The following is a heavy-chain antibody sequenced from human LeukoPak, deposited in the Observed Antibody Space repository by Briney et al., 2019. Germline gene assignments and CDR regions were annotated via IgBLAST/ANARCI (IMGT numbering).Heavy chain of an antibody. J-gene: IGHJ3*02. Sequence: ASVKVSCKDFAYALTELSMHWVRQNPGKGLEWMGGFNRRDAETIYTQKFQGRVTLNEDTSTDTAYMELRGLRSEDTAIYFCVTYVVGVSDRDIWGQGPLVTVSS. CDR3: VTYVVGVSDRDI. CDR2: FNRRDAET. D-gene: IGHD2-15*01. CDR1: AYALTELS. V-gene: IGHV1-24*01.